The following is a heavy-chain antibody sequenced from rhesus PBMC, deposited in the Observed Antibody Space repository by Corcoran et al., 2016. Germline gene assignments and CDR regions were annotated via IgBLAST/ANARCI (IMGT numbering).Heavy chain of an antibody. CDR1: GCALRRSNW. Sequence: QVQLQESGPGLVKPSETVSLPCAVPGCALRRSNWWRLLSQPPRAGLGWIGYISCSSGSTYYNPSLKSRVTISTDTSKNQFSLKLSSVTAADTAVYYCARGVGWLLSDGFDSWGQGVVVTGSS. CDR3: ARGVGWLLSDGFDS. J-gene: IGHJ6*01. V-gene: IGHV4-65*01. CDR2: ISCSSGST. D-gene: IGHD2-21*01.